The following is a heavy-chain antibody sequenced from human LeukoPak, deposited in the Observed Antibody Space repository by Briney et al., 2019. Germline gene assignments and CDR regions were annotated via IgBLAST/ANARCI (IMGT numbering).Heavy chain of an antibody. J-gene: IGHJ4*01. V-gene: IGHV4-30-4*01. CDR2: IYYSGST. Sequence: SETLSLTCTVSGGSISSGDYYWSWIRQPPGKGLEWIGYIYYSGSTYYNPSLKSRVTISVDTSKNQFSLKLSSVTAADTAVYYCARYSSGWFGYWGQEPWSPSPQ. CDR1: GGSISSGDYY. CDR3: ARYSSGWFGY. D-gene: IGHD6-19*01.